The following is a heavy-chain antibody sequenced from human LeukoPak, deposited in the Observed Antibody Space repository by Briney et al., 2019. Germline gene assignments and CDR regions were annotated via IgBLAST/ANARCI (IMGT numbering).Heavy chain of an antibody. Sequence: GGSLRLSCAASGFTFSSYAMSWVRQAPGKGLEWVSAISGSGGSTYYADSVEGRFTISRDNSKNTLYLQMNSLRAEDTAVYYCAKARVGATTRDAFDIWGQGTMVTVSS. J-gene: IGHJ3*02. D-gene: IGHD1-26*01. CDR2: ISGSGGST. CDR3: AKARVGATTRDAFDI. V-gene: IGHV3-23*01. CDR1: GFTFSSYA.